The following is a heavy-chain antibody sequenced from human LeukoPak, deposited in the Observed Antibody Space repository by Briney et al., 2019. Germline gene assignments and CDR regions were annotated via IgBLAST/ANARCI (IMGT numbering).Heavy chain of an antibody. D-gene: IGHD6-6*01. CDR3: ARGGSLLAARPKYYMDV. V-gene: IGHV4-61*02. CDR2: IYTSGST. CDR1: GGSISSGSYY. J-gene: IGHJ6*03. Sequence: SETLSPTCTVSGGSISSGSYYWSWIRQPAGKGLEWIGRIYTSGSTNYNPSLKSRVTISVDTPKNQFSLKLSSVTAADTAVYYCARGGSLLAARPKYYMDVWGKGTTVTVSS.